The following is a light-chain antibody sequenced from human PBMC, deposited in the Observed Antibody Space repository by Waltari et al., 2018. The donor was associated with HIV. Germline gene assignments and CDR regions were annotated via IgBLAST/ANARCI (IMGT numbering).Light chain of an antibody. CDR3: QQYDRSPQT. J-gene: IGKJ1*01. CDR1: QTVSSTY. Sequence: EVVLTQSPGTLSLSPGERATLSCRASQTVSSTYLAWYQQKPGQAPRLLIYGASSRATGIPDRFSGSGSGTDFTLTISRLEPEDFALYYCQQYDRSPQTFGQGTKVDIK. CDR2: GAS. V-gene: IGKV3-20*01.